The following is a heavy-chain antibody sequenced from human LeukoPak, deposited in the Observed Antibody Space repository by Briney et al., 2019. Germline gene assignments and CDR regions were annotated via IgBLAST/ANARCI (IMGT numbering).Heavy chain of an antibody. V-gene: IGHV3-53*01. CDR2: LYTGGIR. J-gene: IGHJ4*02. CDR3: AKDSRGYQDYFDY. D-gene: IGHD3-22*01. CDR1: GFSVTNNY. Sequence: GGSLRLSCEASGFSVTNNYMSWFRLAPGKGLEWVSVLYTGGIRYYAGFVRGRFTISRDDSKNTLYLQMNSLRAEDTAVYYCAKDSRGYQDYFDYWGQGTLVTVSS.